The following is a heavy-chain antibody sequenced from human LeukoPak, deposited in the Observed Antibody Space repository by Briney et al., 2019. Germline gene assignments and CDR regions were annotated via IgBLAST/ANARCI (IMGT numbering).Heavy chain of an antibody. CDR3: ARDRVGVDIVVVPAGEFDY. CDR2: ISAYNGNT. Sequence: ASVKVSCKASGYTFTSYYMHWVRQAPGQGLEWMGWISAYNGNTNYAQTLQGRVTMTTDTSTSTAYMELRSLRSDDTAVYYCARDRVGVDIVVVPAGEFDYWGQGTLVTVSS. D-gene: IGHD2-2*03. J-gene: IGHJ4*02. V-gene: IGHV1-18*04. CDR1: GYTFTSYY.